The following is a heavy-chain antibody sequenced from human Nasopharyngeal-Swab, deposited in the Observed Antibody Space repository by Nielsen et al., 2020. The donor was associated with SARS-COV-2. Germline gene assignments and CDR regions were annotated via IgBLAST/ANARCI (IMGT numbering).Heavy chain of an antibody. J-gene: IGHJ6*02. V-gene: IGHV3-30-3*01. D-gene: IGHD3-16*01. CDR1: GFTLSSYA. CDR2: ITYDGSNK. Sequence: GESLKISCAASGFTLSSYAMHWVHQAPGKGLEWVAVITYDGSNKYYADSVKGRFTISRDNSKNTLYLQMNSLRAEDTAVYYCARGRGGGYYYGMDVWGQGTTVTVSS. CDR3: ARGRGGGYYYGMDV.